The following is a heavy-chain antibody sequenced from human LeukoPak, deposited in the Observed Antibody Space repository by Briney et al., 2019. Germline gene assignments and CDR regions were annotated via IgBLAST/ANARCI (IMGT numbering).Heavy chain of an antibody. CDR1: GGSFSGYY. Sequence: SETLSLTCAVYGGSFSGYYWSWIRQPPGKGLEWIGEINHSGSTNYNPSLKSRVTISVDTSKNQFSLKLSSVTAADTAVYYCARYFDYWGQGTLVTVSS. V-gene: IGHV4-34*01. CDR3: ARYFDY. J-gene: IGHJ4*02. CDR2: INHSGST.